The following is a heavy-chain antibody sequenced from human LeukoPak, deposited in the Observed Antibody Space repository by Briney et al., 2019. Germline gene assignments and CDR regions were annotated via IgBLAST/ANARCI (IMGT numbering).Heavy chain of an antibody. CDR1: GGSFSGYY. Sequence: SETLSLTCAVYGGSFSGYYWSWIRQPPGKGLEWIGEINHSGSTNYNPSLKSRVTISVDTSKNQFSLKLSSVTAADTAVYYCARYFDYWGQGTLVTVSS. V-gene: IGHV4-34*01. CDR3: ARYFDY. J-gene: IGHJ4*02. CDR2: INHSGST.